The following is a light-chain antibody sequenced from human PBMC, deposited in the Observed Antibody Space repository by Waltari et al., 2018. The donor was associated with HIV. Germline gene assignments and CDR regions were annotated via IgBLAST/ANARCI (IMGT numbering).Light chain of an antibody. V-gene: IGLV2-14*03. CDR2: EVS. CDR1: SSAVGGYVF. J-gene: IGLJ2*01. Sequence: QSALTQPASVSGSPGQSITISCTGTSSAVGGYVFVSWYQQLPGRAPKLIIYEVSNRPSGVSSRYSGSRSGNTASLTISGLQAEDEADYYCSAWTAKKLVAFGGGTRVTVL. CDR3: SAWTAKKLVA.